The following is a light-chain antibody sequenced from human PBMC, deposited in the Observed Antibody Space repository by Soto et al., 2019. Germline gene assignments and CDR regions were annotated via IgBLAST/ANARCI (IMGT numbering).Light chain of an antibody. CDR1: SSNIGCNT. J-gene: IGLJ1*01. CDR2: NNN. CDR3: AAWDDSLNCFYV. V-gene: IGLV1-44*01. Sequence: QSVLTQPPSASGTPGQWVTISCSGSSSNIGCNTVNWYQQLPGTAPKLLIYNNNQRSSGVPDRFSGSKSGTSASLAISGLQSEDEADYYCAAWDDSLNCFYVFGTGTKVTVL.